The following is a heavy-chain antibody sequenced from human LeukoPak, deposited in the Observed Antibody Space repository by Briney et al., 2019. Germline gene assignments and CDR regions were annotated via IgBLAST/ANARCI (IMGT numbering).Heavy chain of an antibody. V-gene: IGHV3-23*01. CDR2: ISGSGGST. D-gene: IGHD3-22*01. J-gene: IGHJ1*01. Sequence: GGSLRLSCAASGFTFSSYAMSWVRQAPGKGLEWVSAISGSGGSTYYADSVKGRFTISRDNSKNSLYLQMNSLRAEDTAVYYCATYSSLNRREFQYWGQGTLLTVSS. CDR3: ATYSSLNRREFQY. CDR1: GFTFSSYA.